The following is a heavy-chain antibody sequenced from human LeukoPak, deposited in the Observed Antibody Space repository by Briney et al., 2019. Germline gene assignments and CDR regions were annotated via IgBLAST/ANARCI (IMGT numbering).Heavy chain of an antibody. CDR1: GFTFSSYA. D-gene: IGHD3-10*01. CDR2: ISGSGGST. V-gene: IGHV3-23*01. Sequence: GGSLRLSCAASGFTFSSYAMSWVRQAPGKGLEWVSAISGSGGSTYYADSVKGRFTISRDNSKNTLYLQMNSLRAEETAVYYCAKDELLWFGELAGIPYWGQGTLVTVSS. CDR3: AKDELLWFGELAGIPY. J-gene: IGHJ4*02.